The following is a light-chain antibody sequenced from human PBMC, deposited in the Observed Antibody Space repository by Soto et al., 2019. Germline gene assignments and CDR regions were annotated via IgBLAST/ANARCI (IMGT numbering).Light chain of an antibody. CDR3: QQYDTYSIT. Sequence: DIQMTQSPSTLSASVGDRVTITCRASQSISSWLAWYQQKPGKSLKLLIFDASGLQSGVPSRFSGSGSGTEFTLTISSLQPDDFATYYCQQYDTYSITFGQGTRLEI. CDR2: DAS. V-gene: IGKV1-5*01. J-gene: IGKJ5*01. CDR1: QSISSW.